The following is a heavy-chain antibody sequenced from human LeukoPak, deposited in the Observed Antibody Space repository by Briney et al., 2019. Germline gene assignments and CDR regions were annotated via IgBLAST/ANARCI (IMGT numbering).Heavy chain of an antibody. J-gene: IGHJ4*02. CDR3: ARTNYYISGSYYRD. CDR1: GGSISSGDYY. CDR2: IYYSGST. Sequence: PSQTLSLTCTVSGGSISSGDYYWSWIRQPPGKGLEWIGYIYYSGSTYYNPSLKSRVTISVDTSKNQFSLKLSTVTAADTAVYYCARTNYYISGSYYRDWGQGALVTVSS. V-gene: IGHV4-30-4*01. D-gene: IGHD3-10*01.